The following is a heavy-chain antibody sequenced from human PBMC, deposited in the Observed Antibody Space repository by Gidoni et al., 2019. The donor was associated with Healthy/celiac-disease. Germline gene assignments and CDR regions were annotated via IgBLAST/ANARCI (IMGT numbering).Heavy chain of an antibody. Sequence: EVQLVESGGGLVQPWGSLRLPCAASGFPFSSYSMNWVRQAPGKGLEWVSSISSSSSYIYYADSVKGRFTISRDNAKNSLYLQMNSLRAEDTAVYYCARGGVVGATTPDYWVQGTLVTVSS. V-gene: IGHV3-21*01. D-gene: IGHD1-26*01. CDR2: ISSSSSYI. CDR1: GFPFSSYS. CDR3: ARGGVVGATTPDY. J-gene: IGHJ4*02.